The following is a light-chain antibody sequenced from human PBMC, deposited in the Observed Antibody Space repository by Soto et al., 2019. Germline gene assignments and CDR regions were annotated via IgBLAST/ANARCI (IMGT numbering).Light chain of an antibody. CDR1: QTVISSY. CDR2: AAP. V-gene: IGKV3-20*01. Sequence: EIVLTQSPGTLSLSPGERATLSCRASQTVISSYLAWYQRRPGQAPRLLIFAAPSRATGIPDRFSGSGSGTDFTLTISRLEPEDFALYYCQQYGNSPPTFGQGTKLEIK. CDR3: QQYGNSPPT. J-gene: IGKJ2*01.